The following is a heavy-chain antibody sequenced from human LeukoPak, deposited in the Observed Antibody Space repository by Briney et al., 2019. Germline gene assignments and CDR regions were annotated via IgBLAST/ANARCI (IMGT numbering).Heavy chain of an antibody. D-gene: IGHD3-10*01. Sequence: SVKVSCKASGGTFSSYAISWVRQAPGQGLEWRGGIIPIFGTANYAQKFQGRVTNTADKSTSTAYMELSSLRSEDTAVYYCAGGSGSYSVGYYYYYGMDVWGKGTTVTVSS. CDR2: IIPIFGTA. CDR1: GGTFSSYA. CDR3: AGGSGSYSVGYYYYYGMDV. J-gene: IGHJ6*04. V-gene: IGHV1-69*06.